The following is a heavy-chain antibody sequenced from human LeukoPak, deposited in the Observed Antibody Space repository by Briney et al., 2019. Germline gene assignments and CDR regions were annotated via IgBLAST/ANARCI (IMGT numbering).Heavy chain of an antibody. Sequence: SVKVSCKASGGTFSSYAISWVRQAPGQGLEWMGRIIPIFGIANYAQKFQGRVTITADKSTSTAYMELSSLRSEDTAVYYCAKSLKGSGWLHYYYYYGMDVWGQGTTVTVSS. CDR1: GGTFSSYA. J-gene: IGHJ6*02. CDR2: IIPIFGIA. CDR3: AKSLKGSGWLHYYYYYGMDV. V-gene: IGHV1-69*04. D-gene: IGHD6-19*01.